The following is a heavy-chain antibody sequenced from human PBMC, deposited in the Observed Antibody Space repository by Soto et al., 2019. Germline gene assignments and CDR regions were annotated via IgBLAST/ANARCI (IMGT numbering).Heavy chain of an antibody. CDR2: INHSGST. V-gene: IGHV4-34*01. CDR1: GGSFSGYY. Sequence: ASETLSLTCAVYGGSFSGYYWSWIRQPPGKGLEWIGEINHSGSTNYNPSLKSRVTISVDTSKNQFSLKLSSVTAADTAVYYCARGRGIAAAGTRRYYYMDVWGKGTTVT. J-gene: IGHJ6*03. CDR3: ARGRGIAAAGTRRYYYMDV. D-gene: IGHD6-13*01.